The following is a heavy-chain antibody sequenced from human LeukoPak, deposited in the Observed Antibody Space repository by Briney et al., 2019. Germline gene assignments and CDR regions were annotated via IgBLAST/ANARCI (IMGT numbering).Heavy chain of an antibody. D-gene: IGHD7-27*01. CDR1: GGSISSYY. V-gene: IGHV4-59*08. Sequence: SETLSLTCTVSGGSISSYYWSWIRQPPGKGLEWIGHIYYSGSTNYNPSLKSRVTISVDTSKNQFSLKVSSVTAADTAVYYCARLQTWGYFDYWGQGTLVTVPS. CDR3: ARLQTWGYFDY. CDR2: IYYSGST. J-gene: IGHJ4*02.